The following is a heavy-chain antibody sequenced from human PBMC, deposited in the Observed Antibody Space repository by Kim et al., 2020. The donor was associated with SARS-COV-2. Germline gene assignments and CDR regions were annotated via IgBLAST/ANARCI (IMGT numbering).Heavy chain of an antibody. Sequence: SETLSLTCTVSGGSISSSSYYWGWIRQPPGKGLEWIGSIYYSGSTYYNPSLKSRVTISVDTSKNQFSLKLSSVTAADTAVYYCASISGGVVVPAVSGYWGQGTLVTVSS. J-gene: IGHJ4*02. CDR1: GGSISSSSYY. CDR3: ASISGGVVVPAVSGY. D-gene: IGHD2-2*01. CDR2: IYYSGST. V-gene: IGHV4-39*07.